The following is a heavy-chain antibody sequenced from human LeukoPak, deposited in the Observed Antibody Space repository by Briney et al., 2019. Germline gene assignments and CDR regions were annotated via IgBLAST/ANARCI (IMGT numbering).Heavy chain of an antibody. CDR1: GFTFSSSA. CDR3: AKGGPYTSSSCDY. J-gene: IGHJ4*02. Sequence: GGSLRLSCAASGFTFSSSAMHWVRQAPGKGLEWVSGISATTGYTYYADSVKGRFTISRDSSNNMLYLQMTNLRAEDTALYYCAKGGPYTSSSCDYWGQGTLVTVPS. V-gene: IGHV3-23*01. D-gene: IGHD6-6*01. CDR2: ISATTGYT.